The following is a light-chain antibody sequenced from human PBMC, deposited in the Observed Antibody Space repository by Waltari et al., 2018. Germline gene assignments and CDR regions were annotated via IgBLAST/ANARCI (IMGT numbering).Light chain of an antibody. Sequence: DIQMTQSPSSLSTSVGDRVTIPCRARQNIKNYLSWYQQKPGKAPNLLIYSASSLQSGVPTRSSGSGSGTDFTLTIISLQPEDFATYYCQQNYKAPLTFGGGTKVEIK. CDR1: QNIKNY. V-gene: IGKV1-39*01. CDR2: SAS. J-gene: IGKJ4*01. CDR3: QQNYKAPLT.